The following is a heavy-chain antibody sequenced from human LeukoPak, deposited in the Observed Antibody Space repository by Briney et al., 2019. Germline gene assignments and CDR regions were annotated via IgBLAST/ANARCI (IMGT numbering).Heavy chain of an antibody. V-gene: IGHV3-23*01. CDR3: AKSSRYYGSGSYQHDY. CDR1: GFTFSSYA. Sequence: PGGSLRLSCAASGFTFSSYAMSWVREATGKGLEWVSAISGSGGSTYYADSVKGRFTISRDNSKNTLYVQMNSLRAEDTAVYYCAKSSRYYGSGSYQHDYWGQGTLVTVSS. CDR2: ISGSGGST. J-gene: IGHJ4*02. D-gene: IGHD3-10*01.